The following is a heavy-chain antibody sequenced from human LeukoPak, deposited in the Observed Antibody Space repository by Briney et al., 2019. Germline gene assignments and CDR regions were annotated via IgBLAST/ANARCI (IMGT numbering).Heavy chain of an antibody. CDR2: IIPIFGTA. J-gene: IGHJ5*02. CDR3: ARALGYCINGVCYFNWLDP. V-gene: IGHV1-69*13. CDR1: GGTFSSYA. Sequence: ASVKVSCKASGGTFSSYAISWVRQAPGQGLEWMGGIIPIFGTANYAQKFQGRVTITADESTSTAYMELSSLRSGDTAVYYCARALGYCINGVCYFNWLDPWGQGTLVTVSS. D-gene: IGHD2-8*01.